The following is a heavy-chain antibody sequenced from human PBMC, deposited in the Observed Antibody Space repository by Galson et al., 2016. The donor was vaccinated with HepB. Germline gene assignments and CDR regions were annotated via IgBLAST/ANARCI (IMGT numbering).Heavy chain of an antibody. D-gene: IGHD3-10*01. CDR2: IYTGGST. CDR1: GFTVSDNY. CDR3: ARDTTFYYGSAD. Sequence: SLRLSCAASGFTVSDNYMSWVRQAPGKGLEWVSTIYTGGSTFYADSVKGRFTISGDNSNNTLYLQMTGLRAEDTARYYCARDTTFYYGSADWGKGTLVTVAS. J-gene: IGHJ4*02. V-gene: IGHV3-66*01.